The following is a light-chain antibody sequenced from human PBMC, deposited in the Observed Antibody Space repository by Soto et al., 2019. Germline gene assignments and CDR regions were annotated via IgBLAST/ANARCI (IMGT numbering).Light chain of an antibody. V-gene: IGLV1-40*01. Sequence: QSVLTQPPSVSGAPGQRVTISCTGGSSNIGAGYDVHWYQQLPGTAPKLLIYGNSNRPSGVPDRFSGSKSGTSASLAITGLQAEDEADYYCQSYDSSLSGWVVFGGGTQLTVL. CDR1: SSNIGAGYD. J-gene: IGLJ2*01. CDR3: QSYDSSLSGWVV. CDR2: GNS.